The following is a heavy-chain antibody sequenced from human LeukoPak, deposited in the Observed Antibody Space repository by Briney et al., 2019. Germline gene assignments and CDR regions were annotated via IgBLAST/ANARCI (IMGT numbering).Heavy chain of an antibody. D-gene: IGHD6-6*01. CDR1: GGSISSYS. V-gene: IGHV4-4*07. J-gene: IGHJ4*02. CDR3: ARASPYFSSSSLSYFDY. Sequence: SETLSLTCTASGGSISSYSWSWIRQPAGKGLEWIGRIYTSGSTNYNPSLKSRVTMSVDTSKNQFSLKLSSVTAADTAVYYCARASPYFSSSSLSYFDYWGQGTLVTVSS. CDR2: IYTSGST.